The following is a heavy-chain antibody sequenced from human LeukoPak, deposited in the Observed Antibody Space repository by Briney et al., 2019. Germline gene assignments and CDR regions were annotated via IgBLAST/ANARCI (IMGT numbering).Heavy chain of an antibody. CDR1: GFTFSSYA. CDR2: ISGSGGST. J-gene: IGHJ3*02. CDR3: VRTRNDYGDPYDAFDI. D-gene: IGHD4-17*01. V-gene: IGHV3-23*01. Sequence: GGSLRLSCAASGFTFSSYAMSWVRQAPGKGLEWVSAISGSGGSTYYADSVKGRFTISRDNSKNTLYLQMNSLRAEDTAVYYFVRTRNDYGDPYDAFDIWGQGTMVTVSS.